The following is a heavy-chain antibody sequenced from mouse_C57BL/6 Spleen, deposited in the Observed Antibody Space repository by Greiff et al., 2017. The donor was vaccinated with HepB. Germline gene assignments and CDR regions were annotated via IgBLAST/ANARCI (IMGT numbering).Heavy chain of an antibody. CDR1: GFTFSSYA. CDR2: ISDGGSYT. J-gene: IGHJ3*01. D-gene: IGHD1-1*01. V-gene: IGHV5-4*01. Sequence: EVKVEESGGGLVKPGGSLKLSCAASGFTFSSYAMSWVRQTPEKRLEWVATISDGGSYTYYPDNVKGRFTISRDNAKNNLYLQMSHLKSEDTAMYYCARDRGYGSPFAYWGQGTLVTVSA. CDR3: ARDRGYGSPFAY.